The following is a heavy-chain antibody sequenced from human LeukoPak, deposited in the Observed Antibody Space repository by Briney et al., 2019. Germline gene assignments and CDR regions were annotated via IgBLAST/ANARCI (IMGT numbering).Heavy chain of an antibody. V-gene: IGHV1-2*06. J-gene: IGHJ3*02. D-gene: IGHD1-26*01. CDR1: GYTFTGYY. Sequence: ASVKVSCKASGYTFTGYYMHWVRQAPGQGLEWMGRINPNSGGTNYAQKFQGRVTMTRDTSISTAYMELSRLRSDDTAVYYCAKDKSAGATIISAFDIWGQGTMVTVSS. CDR3: AKDKSAGATIISAFDI. CDR2: INPNSGGT.